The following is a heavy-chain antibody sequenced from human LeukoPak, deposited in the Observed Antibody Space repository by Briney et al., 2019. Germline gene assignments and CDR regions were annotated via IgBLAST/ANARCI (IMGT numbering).Heavy chain of an antibody. CDR2: IVVGSGNT. CDR1: GFTFTSSA. CDR3: AADHSPDYDILTGYYLPYGTDV. J-gene: IGHJ6*02. D-gene: IGHD3-9*01. Sequence: ASVKVSCKASGFTFTSSAMQWVRQARGQRLEWIGWIVVGSGNTNYAQKFQERVTITRDMSTSTAYMELSSLRSEDTAVYYCAADHSPDYDILTGYYLPYGTDVWGQGTTVTVSS. V-gene: IGHV1-58*02.